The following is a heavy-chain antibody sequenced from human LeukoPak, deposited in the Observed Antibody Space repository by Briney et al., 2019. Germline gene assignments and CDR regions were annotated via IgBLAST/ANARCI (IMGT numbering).Heavy chain of an antibody. CDR2: INPNSGGT. Sequence: ASVKVSCKASGYTFTGYYMHWVRQAPGQGLEWMGRINPNSGGTNYAQKFQGRVNMTRATSISTAYMDLSRLRSDDTAVYYCARDRPLQLERHAFDIWGQGTMVTVSS. CDR1: GYTFTGYY. CDR3: ARDRPLQLERHAFDI. J-gene: IGHJ3*02. D-gene: IGHD1-1*01. V-gene: IGHV1-2*02.